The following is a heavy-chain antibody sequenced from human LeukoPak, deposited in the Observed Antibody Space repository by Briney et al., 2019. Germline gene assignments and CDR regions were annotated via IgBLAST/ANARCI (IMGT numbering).Heavy chain of an antibody. V-gene: IGHV3-23*01. D-gene: IGHD3-10*01. CDR1: GFTFSSYA. CDR2: ISGSGGIT. J-gene: IGHJ4*02. CDR3: AKDPNYYGSGSYYPVDY. Sequence: GGSLRLSCAASGFTFSSYAMSWVRQAPGKGLEWVSAISGSGGITYYADSVKGRFTIYRDNSKNTLYLQMNSLRAEDTAVYYCAKDPNYYGSGSYYPVDYWGQGTLVTVSS.